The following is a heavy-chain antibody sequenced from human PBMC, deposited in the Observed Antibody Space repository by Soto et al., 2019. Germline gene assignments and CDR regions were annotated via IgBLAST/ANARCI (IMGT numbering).Heavy chain of an antibody. Sequence: GGSLRLSCAASGFTFTNAWMSWVRQAPGKGLEWIGRIKTKAEGGTTDYTTPVKGRFTISRDDSKNTLYLQINSLRIEDTAVYYCTTSYGRDGWGQGTLVTVSS. CDR2: IKTKAEGGTT. J-gene: IGHJ4*02. V-gene: IGHV3-15*01. CDR3: TTSYGRDG. CDR1: GFTFTNAW. D-gene: IGHD3-10*01.